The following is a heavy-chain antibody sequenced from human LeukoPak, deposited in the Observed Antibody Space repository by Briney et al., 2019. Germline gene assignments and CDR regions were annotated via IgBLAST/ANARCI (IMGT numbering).Heavy chain of an antibody. CDR3: ARRKGPYGSGTYYDS. Sequence: PSETLSLTCTVSGVSIISSNYYWGWFRQPPGKGLQWIASVFYTGTTRHNPSLKSRVTISVDTSKNEFSLSLSSVTADDTALYYCARRKGPYGSGTYYDSWGQGTLVSVSS. V-gene: IGHV4-39*07. CDR2: VFYTGTT. CDR1: GVSIISSNYY. D-gene: IGHD3-10*01. J-gene: IGHJ4*02.